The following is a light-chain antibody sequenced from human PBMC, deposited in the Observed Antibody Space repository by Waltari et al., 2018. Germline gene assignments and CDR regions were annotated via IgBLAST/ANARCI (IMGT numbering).Light chain of an antibody. J-gene: IGLJ3*02. CDR3: MILHNNAVV. Sequence: QAVLTQPASLSASPGASVSPTCTLRSDINVGAYKIYWYQQRPVSPPQFLLKYKSDSNKPRGSGVPSRFSVSRDTSANAGMLLISGLQSEDEADYYCMILHNNAVVFGGGTKLAVL. CDR1: SDINVGAYK. CDR2: YKSDSNK. V-gene: IGLV5-45*01.